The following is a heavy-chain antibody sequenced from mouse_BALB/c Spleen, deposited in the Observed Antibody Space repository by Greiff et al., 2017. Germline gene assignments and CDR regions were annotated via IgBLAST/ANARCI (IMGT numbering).Heavy chain of an antibody. V-gene: IGHV5-17*02. CDR1: GFTFSSFG. Sequence: DVMLVESGGGLVQPGGSRKLSCAASGFTFSSFGMHWVRQAPEKGLEWVAYISSGSSTIYYADTVKGRFTISRDNPKNTLFLQMTSLRSEDTAMYYCARWRETAMDYWGQGTSVTVSS. CDR2: ISSGSSTI. J-gene: IGHJ4*01. CDR3: ARWRETAMDY.